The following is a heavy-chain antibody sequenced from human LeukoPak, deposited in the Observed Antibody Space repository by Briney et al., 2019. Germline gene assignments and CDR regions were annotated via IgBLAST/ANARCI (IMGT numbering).Heavy chain of an antibody. J-gene: IGHJ3*02. CDR3: ARRRYCTSTICYLGAFDM. D-gene: IGHD2-2*01. CDR1: GYSFTSYW. Sequence: GESLKISCTGSGYSFTSYWIGWVRQMPGKGLEWMGIIYPGDSNTRYSPSFQGQVTISADKSISTAYLQWSSLKASDIAMYYCARRRYCTSTICYLGAFDMWGQGTMVTVSS. V-gene: IGHV5-51*01. CDR2: IYPGDSNT.